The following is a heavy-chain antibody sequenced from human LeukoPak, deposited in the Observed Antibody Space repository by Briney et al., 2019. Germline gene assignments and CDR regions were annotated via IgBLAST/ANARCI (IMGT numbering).Heavy chain of an antibody. Sequence: PGGSLRLSCAASGFTFSNYAISWVRQAPGKGLEWVSTISGGGGGTYYADSVKGRFTISRDNSKSTLYLQMNSLRAEDTAIYYCAKAVHTGTDFWGGFYPGIDYWGQGTLVTVSS. CDR2: ISGGGGGT. V-gene: IGHV3-23*01. CDR1: GFTFSNYA. CDR3: AKAVHTGTDFWGGFYPGIDY. J-gene: IGHJ4*02. D-gene: IGHD3-3*01.